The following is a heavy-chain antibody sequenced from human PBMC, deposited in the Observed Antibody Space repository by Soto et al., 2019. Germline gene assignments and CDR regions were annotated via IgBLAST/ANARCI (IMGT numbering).Heavy chain of an antibody. J-gene: IGHJ4*02. CDR1: GGSISNHY. D-gene: IGHD3-10*01. CDR2: ILYSGST. Sequence: QVQLQESGPGLVKPSETLSLTCTVSGGSISNHYWNWIRQPPGRGLEWNGNILYSGSTNYNPSLKSRVTISVDTSRNQFSLKLSSVTAADTAVYYCAGDTYGLDYWGQGTLVSVSS. V-gene: IGHV4-59*11. CDR3: AGDTYGLDY.